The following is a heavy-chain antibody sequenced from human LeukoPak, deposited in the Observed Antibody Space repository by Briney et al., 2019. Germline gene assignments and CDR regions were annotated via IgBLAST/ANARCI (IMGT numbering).Heavy chain of an antibody. V-gene: IGHV1-18*01. CDR3: ARVLKGYYYMDV. Sequence: ASVKVSCKASGYTFTSYAMNWVRQAPGQGLEWMGWISAYNGNTNYAQKLQGRVTMTTDTSTSTAYMELRSLRSDDTAVYYCARVLKGYYYMDVWGKGTTVTISS. CDR2: ISAYNGNT. CDR1: GYTFTSYA. J-gene: IGHJ6*03.